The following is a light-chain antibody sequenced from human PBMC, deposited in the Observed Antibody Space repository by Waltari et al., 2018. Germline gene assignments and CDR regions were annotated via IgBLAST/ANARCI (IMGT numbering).Light chain of an antibody. CDR1: QSVSSY. Sequence: EIVLTQSPATLSLSPGERATLSCRASQSVSSYLTWYQQKPDQATSLLIYDASNRATGIPARFSGSGSGTDFTLTISSLRPEDFAVYYCQQRSNWPPTLTFGGGTKVEIK. CDR2: DAS. CDR3: QQRSNWPPTLT. J-gene: IGKJ4*01. V-gene: IGKV3-11*01.